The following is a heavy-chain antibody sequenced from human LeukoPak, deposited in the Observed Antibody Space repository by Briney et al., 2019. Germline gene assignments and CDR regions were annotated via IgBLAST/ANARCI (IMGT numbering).Heavy chain of an antibody. V-gene: IGHV3-30-3*01. CDR2: ISYDGSNK. Sequence: GGSLRLSCAASGFTFSSYAMHWVRQAPGKGLEWVAVISYDGSNKYYADSVKGRFTISRDNSKNTLYLQMNSLRAEDTAVYYCARDLNYYGSGMRMDVWGQGTTVTVSS. D-gene: IGHD3-10*01. CDR3: ARDLNYYGSGMRMDV. CDR1: GFTFSSYA. J-gene: IGHJ6*02.